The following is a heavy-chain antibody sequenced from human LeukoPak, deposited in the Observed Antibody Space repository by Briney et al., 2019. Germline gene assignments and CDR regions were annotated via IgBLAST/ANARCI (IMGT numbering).Heavy chain of an antibody. CDR2: IYYSGST. Sequence: SETLSLTCTVSGGSISSSSYYWGWIRQPPGKGLEWMGSIYYSGSTYYNPSLKSRVTISVNTSKNQFSLKLSSVTAADTAVYYCARDRSRPPERGIDYWGQGTLVTVSS. V-gene: IGHV4-39*07. CDR1: GGSISSSSYY. D-gene: IGHD2-15*01. CDR3: ARDRSRPPERGIDY. J-gene: IGHJ4*02.